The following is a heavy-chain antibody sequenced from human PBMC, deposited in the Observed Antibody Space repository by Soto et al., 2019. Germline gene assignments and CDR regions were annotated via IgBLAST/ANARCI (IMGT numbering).Heavy chain of an antibody. CDR2: IYHSGST. V-gene: IGHV4-30-2*01. CDR1: MVPIRSTGYA. J-gene: IGHJ4*02. D-gene: IGHD4-17*01. CDR3: ARSPTRVTSHDY. Sequence: SETLSLRCTVSMVPIRSTGYAWTWNRQPPGKGLEWIGDIYHSGSTYYNPSLKSRVTISVDRSKNQFSLKLSSVTAADTAVYYCARSPTRVTSHDYSGQGTLVTVPS.